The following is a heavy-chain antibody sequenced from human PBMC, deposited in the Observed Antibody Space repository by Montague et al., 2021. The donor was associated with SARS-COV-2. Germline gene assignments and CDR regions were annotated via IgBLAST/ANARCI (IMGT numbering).Heavy chain of an antibody. CDR1: GFTFSSYD. V-gene: IGHV3-33*01. CDR3: ARDEDRGYNWNAHGMDV. D-gene: IGHD1-1*01. Sequence: SLRISCAASGFTFSSYDMHWVRQAPGKGLEWVAVIWYDGSNKYYADSVKGRFTISRDNSKNTLYLQMNSLRAEDTAVYYCARDEDRGYNWNAHGMDVWGQGTTVTVSS. CDR2: IWYDGSNK. J-gene: IGHJ6*02.